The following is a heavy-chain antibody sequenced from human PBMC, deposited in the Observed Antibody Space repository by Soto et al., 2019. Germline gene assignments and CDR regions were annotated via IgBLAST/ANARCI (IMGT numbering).Heavy chain of an antibody. CDR2: ISSSGTTI. CDR3: ARALYASGKDFDY. Sequence: GVLRLSCAASGFSFSTYDMNWVRQAPGKGLEWVSFISSSGTTIYYADSVKGRFTISRDNAKNSLYLQMNSLRADDTAVYYCARALYASGKDFDYWGQGTLVTVSS. J-gene: IGHJ4*02. V-gene: IGHV3-48*03. D-gene: IGHD3-10*01. CDR1: GFSFSTYD.